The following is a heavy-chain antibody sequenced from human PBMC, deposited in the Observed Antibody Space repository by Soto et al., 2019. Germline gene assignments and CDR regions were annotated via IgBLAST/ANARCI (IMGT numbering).Heavy chain of an antibody. CDR3: ASHGKGTAATRGWFDP. V-gene: IGHV5-10-1*01. CDR1: GYSFTSYW. Sequence: GESLKISCKGSGYSFTSYWISWVRQMPGKGLEWMGRIDPSDSYTNYSPSFQGHVTISADKSISTAYLQWSSLKASDTAMYYCASHGKGTAATRGWFDPWGQGTLVTVSS. D-gene: IGHD6-13*01. J-gene: IGHJ5*02. CDR2: IDPSDSYT.